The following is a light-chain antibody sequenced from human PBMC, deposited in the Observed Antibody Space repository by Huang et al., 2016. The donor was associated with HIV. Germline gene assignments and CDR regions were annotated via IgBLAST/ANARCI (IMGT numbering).Light chain of an antibody. CDR3: QQPGS. CDR1: QSVGGY. V-gene: IGKV3-11*01. Sequence: ATLSCRASQSVGGYLAWYQQKPGQAPRLLIYDTSTRATGIPARFSGSVSETDFTLTISSLEPEDFAVYYCQQPGSFGQGTKVDIK. CDR2: DTS. J-gene: IGKJ2*01.